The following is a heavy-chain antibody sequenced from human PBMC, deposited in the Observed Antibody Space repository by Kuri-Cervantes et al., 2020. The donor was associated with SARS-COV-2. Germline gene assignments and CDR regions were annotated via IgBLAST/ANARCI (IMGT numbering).Heavy chain of an antibody. CDR1: GGSFSGYY. D-gene: IGHD3-16*01. CDR2: INHSGST. Sequence: ESLKISCAVYGGSFSGYYWSWIRQPPGKGLEWIGEINHSGSTNYNPSLKSRVTISVDTSKNRFSLKLSSVTAADTAVYYCARPLEGGDYFDYWGQGTLVTVSS. CDR3: ARPLEGGDYFDY. V-gene: IGHV4-34*01. J-gene: IGHJ4*02.